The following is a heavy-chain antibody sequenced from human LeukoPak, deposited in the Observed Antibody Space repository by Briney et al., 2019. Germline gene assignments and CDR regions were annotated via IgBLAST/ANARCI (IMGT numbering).Heavy chain of an antibody. Sequence: PSETLSLTCTVSADSISSGGHYWSWIRQHPGKGLESIGFMRHSGSTGHNPSLKGRVAISVDASKNQFSLRLSSVTAADTAVYYCARGGNRFGGFYFDYWGQGSLVTVSS. J-gene: IGHJ4*02. CDR3: ARGGNRFGGFYFDY. D-gene: IGHD3-10*01. CDR2: MRHSGST. V-gene: IGHV4-31*03. CDR1: ADSISSGGHY.